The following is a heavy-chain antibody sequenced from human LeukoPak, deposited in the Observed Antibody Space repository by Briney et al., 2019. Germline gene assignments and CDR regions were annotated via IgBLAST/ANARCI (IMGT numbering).Heavy chain of an antibody. Sequence: GESLKISCKGSGYSFTSYWIAWVRQMPGKGLEWMGMIYPGDFDTRYSPSFQGQVTISADKSISTAYLQLSSLKASDTAVYYCARRAVTTGYFDYWGQGSLVTVSS. CDR2: IYPGDFDT. V-gene: IGHV5-51*01. D-gene: IGHD4-17*01. J-gene: IGHJ4*02. CDR3: ARRAVTTGYFDY. CDR1: GYSFTSYW.